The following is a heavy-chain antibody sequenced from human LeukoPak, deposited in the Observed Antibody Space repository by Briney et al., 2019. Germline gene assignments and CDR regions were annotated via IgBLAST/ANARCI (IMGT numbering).Heavy chain of an antibody. CDR3: ARSVVVVAIRAFDI. CDR2: IYYSGST. D-gene: IGHD2-15*01. Sequence: SQTLSLTCTVSGGSISSGVYYWSWIRQHPGKGLEWIGYIYYSGSTYYNPSLKSRVTISVDASKNQFSLKLSSVTAADTAVYYCARSVVVVAIRAFDIWGQGTMVTVSS. J-gene: IGHJ3*02. CDR1: GGSISSGVYY. V-gene: IGHV4-31*03.